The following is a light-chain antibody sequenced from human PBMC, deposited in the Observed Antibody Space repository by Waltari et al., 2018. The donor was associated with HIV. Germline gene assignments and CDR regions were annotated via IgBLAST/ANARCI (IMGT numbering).Light chain of an antibody. CDR3: QQYYSTPLT. Sequence: DIVMTQSPDSLAVSLGERATINCKSSQSVLYSSNNRNKLAWYQQKPGQPPKLLIYWASTRESGVPDRFRCCGSGTDFTLTISSLQAEDVAVYYCQQYYSTPLTFGQGTRLEIK. J-gene: IGKJ5*01. CDR2: WAS. CDR1: QSVLYSSNNRNK. V-gene: IGKV4-1*01.